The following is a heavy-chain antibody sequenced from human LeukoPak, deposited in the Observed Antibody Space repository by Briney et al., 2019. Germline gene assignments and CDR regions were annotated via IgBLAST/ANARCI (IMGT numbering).Heavy chain of an antibody. CDR3: ARDREGGKTEY. V-gene: IGHV7-4-1*02. D-gene: IGHD1-26*01. CDR1: GYTFTNYA. J-gene: IGHJ4*02. CDR2: INTNTGNP. Sequence: ASVRVSCKASGYTFTNYAVNWVRQAPGQGLEWMGWINTNTGNPTYAQGFTGRFVFSLDTSVSTAYLQISSLKAEDTAVYYCARDREGGKTEYWGQGTLVTVSS.